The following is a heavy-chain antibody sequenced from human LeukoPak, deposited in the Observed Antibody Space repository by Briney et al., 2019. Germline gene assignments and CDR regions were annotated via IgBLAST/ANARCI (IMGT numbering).Heavy chain of an antibody. CDR1: GFTFSTYG. D-gene: IGHD3-10*01. CDR2: ISYDGSNK. Sequence: GGSLRLSCAASGFTFSTYGIHWVRQAPGKGLDWVAVISYDGSNKYCADSVKGRFDISRDNSKDTAYLQVNSLRVEDTGVYYCAKGRAVVASSPEFDYWGQGTLVTVSS. CDR3: AKGRAVVASSPEFDY. V-gene: IGHV3-30*18. J-gene: IGHJ4*02.